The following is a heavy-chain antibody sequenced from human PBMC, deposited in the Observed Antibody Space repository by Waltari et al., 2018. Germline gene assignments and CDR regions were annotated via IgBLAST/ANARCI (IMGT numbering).Heavy chain of an antibody. V-gene: IGHV4-59*01. CDR3: ARQLRSTEFDY. D-gene: IGHD1-26*01. CDR2: IYYSGST. Sequence: QVQLQESGPGLVKPSETLSLTCTVSGGSISSYYWSWIRQPPGKGLEWIGYIYYSGSTNYNPSLKSRVTISVDTSKNQFSLKLSSVTAADTVLYHCARQLRSTEFDYWGQGTLVTVSS. J-gene: IGHJ4*02. CDR1: GGSISSYY.